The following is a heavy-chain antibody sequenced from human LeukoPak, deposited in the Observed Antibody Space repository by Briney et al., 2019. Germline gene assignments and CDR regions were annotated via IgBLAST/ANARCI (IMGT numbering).Heavy chain of an antibody. Sequence: ASVKVSCKASGYTFADYYMHWVRQAPGQGLDGMGWMNPKIGGTNNVEKFEGRVTMTRDTSMNTAYMDLSSLTSDDAAVYYCARDRAFCSGRHCQNAFDIWGQGTMVTVSS. CDR1: GYTFADYY. CDR3: ARDRAFCSGRHCQNAFDI. V-gene: IGHV1-2*02. CDR2: MNPKIGGT. J-gene: IGHJ3*02. D-gene: IGHD2-15*01.